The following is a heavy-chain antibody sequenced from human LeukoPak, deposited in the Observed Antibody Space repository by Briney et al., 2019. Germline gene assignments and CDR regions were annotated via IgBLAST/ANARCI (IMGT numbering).Heavy chain of an antibody. Sequence: ASVKVSCKASGYTFTSYGISWVRQAPGQGFEWMGWISAYNGNTKYAQKLQGRVTMITDTSTSTAYMELRSLRSDDTAVYYCARDKGGYSSGWGRGTLVTVSS. CDR1: GYTFTSYG. D-gene: IGHD6-19*01. J-gene: IGHJ4*02. CDR2: ISAYNGNT. V-gene: IGHV1-18*01. CDR3: ARDKGGYSSG.